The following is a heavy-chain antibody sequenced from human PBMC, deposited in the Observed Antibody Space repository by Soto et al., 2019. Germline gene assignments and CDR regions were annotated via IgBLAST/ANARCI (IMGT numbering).Heavy chain of an antibody. CDR2: IKPAIGSA. CDR3: ARGLLVGHETVDY. J-gene: IGHJ4*02. D-gene: IGHD1-26*01. Sequence: QVQVVQSGAEVKEPGSSVKVSCKASWDIFTTYAINWVRQAPGQGLVWMGGIKPAIGSANYAPTFQGRLTITADDLTATAYMDLTSLTSEDTAVYYCARGLLVGHETVDYWGQGTLVTVSS. CDR1: WDIFTTYA. V-gene: IGHV1-69*01.